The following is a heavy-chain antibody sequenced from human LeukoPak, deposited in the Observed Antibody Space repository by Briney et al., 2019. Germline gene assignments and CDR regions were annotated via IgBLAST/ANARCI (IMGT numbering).Heavy chain of an antibody. CDR1: GFTFSSYW. Sequence: PGGSLRLSCAASGFTFSSYWMSWVRQAPGKGVEWVANIKQGGSEKYYVDSVKGGFTISRDNAKNSLYLQKNSLRAEDTAVYYCVRGVEWLRVFDYWGQGTLVTVSS. V-gene: IGHV3-7*04. CDR3: VRGVEWLRVFDY. CDR2: IKQGGSEK. D-gene: IGHD5-12*01. J-gene: IGHJ4*02.